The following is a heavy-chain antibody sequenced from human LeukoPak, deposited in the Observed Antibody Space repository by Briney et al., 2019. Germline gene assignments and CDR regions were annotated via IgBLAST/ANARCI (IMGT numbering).Heavy chain of an antibody. J-gene: IGHJ4*02. CDR3: ARDRLGYCSGGSCYSYPKFAY. CDR1: GFTFSSYS. V-gene: IGHV3-48*04. D-gene: IGHD2-15*01. Sequence: GGSLRLSCAASGFTFSSYSMNWVRQAPGKGAEWVSYISSSGSTIYYADSVKGRFTISRDNAKNSLYLQMNSLRAEDTAVYYCARDRLGYCSGGSCYSYPKFAYWGQGTLVTVSS. CDR2: ISSSGSTI.